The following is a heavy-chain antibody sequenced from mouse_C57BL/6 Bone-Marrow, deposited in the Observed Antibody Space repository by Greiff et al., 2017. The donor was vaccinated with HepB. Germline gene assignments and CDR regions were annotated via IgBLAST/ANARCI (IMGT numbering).Heavy chain of an antibody. Sequence: EVQVVESEGGLVQPGSSMKLSCTASGFTFSDSYMAWVRQVPEKGLEWVANINYDGSSTYYLDSLKSRFIISRDNAKNILYLQMSSLKSEDTATYYCARGYDYDTYAMDYWGQGTSVTVSS. J-gene: IGHJ4*01. D-gene: IGHD2-4*01. CDR3: ARGYDYDTYAMDY. V-gene: IGHV5-16*01. CDR1: GFTFSDSY. CDR2: INYDGSST.